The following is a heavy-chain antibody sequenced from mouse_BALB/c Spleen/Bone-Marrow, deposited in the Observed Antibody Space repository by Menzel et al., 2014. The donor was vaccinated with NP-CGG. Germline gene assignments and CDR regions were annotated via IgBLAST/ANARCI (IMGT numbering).Heavy chain of an antibody. V-gene: IGHV5-12-2*01. CDR2: ISNGGGST. CDR1: GFTFSSYS. Sequence: EVKLVESGGGLVQPGGSLKLSCTASGFTFSSYSMSWVRQTPEKRLEWVAYISNGGGSTYYPDAVKGRFTISRDNAKNSLYLQMSSLKSEDTAMYYCTRHGEVRRFYYAFDYWGQGTSVTVSS. CDR3: TRHGEVRRFYYAFDY. D-gene: IGHD2-14*01. J-gene: IGHJ4*01.